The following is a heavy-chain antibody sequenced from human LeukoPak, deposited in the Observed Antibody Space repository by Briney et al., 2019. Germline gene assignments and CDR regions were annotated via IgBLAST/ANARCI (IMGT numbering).Heavy chain of an antibody. V-gene: IGHV1-8*01. CDR3: ARGCHSSSWLPLVSKYRLYYFDY. D-gene: IGHD6-13*01. J-gene: IGHJ4*02. Sequence: GASVKVSCKASGYTFTSYDINWVRQATGQGLEWMGWMNPNSGNTGYAQKFQGRVTMTRNTSISTAYMELSSLRSEDTAVYYCARGCHSSSWLPLVSKYRLYYFDYWGQGTLVTVSS. CDR1: GYTFTSYD. CDR2: MNPNSGNT.